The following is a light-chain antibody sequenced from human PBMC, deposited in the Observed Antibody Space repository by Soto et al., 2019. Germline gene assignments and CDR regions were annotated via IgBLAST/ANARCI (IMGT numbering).Light chain of an antibody. J-gene: IGKJ2*03. V-gene: IGKV1-9*01. Sequence: DIQLTQSPSFLSASVGDRVTVSCRASQDISTSLAWFQQKAGKVPQLLVYPASTLQDGVPSRFSGSSSGTYFTLTINNLQAEDFATYYCQHLRTYPFSFGQGTKVDIK. CDR1: QDISTS. CDR2: PAS. CDR3: QHLRTYPFS.